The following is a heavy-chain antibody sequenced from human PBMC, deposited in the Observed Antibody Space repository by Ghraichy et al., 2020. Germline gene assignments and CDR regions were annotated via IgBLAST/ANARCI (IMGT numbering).Heavy chain of an antibody. CDR2: ISSSSSFT. V-gene: IGHV3-11*06. J-gene: IGHJ4*02. Sequence: GGSLRLSCAASGFSFSDYYMSWIRQAPGKGLEWVSYISSSSSFTNYADSVKGRFTISRDNAKNSLFLQMNSLRVEDTAVYYCARLTGDRGYWGQGTLVTVSS. D-gene: IGHD7-27*01. CDR3: ARLTGDRGY. CDR1: GFSFSDYY.